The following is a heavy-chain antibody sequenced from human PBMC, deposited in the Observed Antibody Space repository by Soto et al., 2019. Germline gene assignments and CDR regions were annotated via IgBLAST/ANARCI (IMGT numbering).Heavy chain of an antibody. CDR2: IYTSGST. Sequence: PSETLSLTCTVSGGSISSYYWSWIRQPAGKGLEWIGRIYTSGSTNYNPSLKSRVTMSVDTSKNQFSLKLSSVTAADTAVYYCARDRATVDAMGLDYWGQGTLVTVSS. CDR1: GGSISSYY. J-gene: IGHJ4*02. D-gene: IGHD5-18*01. CDR3: ARDRATVDAMGLDY. V-gene: IGHV4-4*07.